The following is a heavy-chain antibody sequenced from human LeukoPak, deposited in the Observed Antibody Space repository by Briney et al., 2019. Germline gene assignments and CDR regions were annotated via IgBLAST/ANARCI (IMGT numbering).Heavy chain of an antibody. Sequence: GESLKISCKGSGYSFTSYWISWVRQMPGKGLEWMGRIDPSDSYTNYSPSFQGHVTISADKSISTAYLQWSSLKALDTAMYYCAREAAVAAYYFDYWGQGTLVTVSS. J-gene: IGHJ4*02. CDR1: GYSFTSYW. V-gene: IGHV5-10-1*01. D-gene: IGHD6-19*01. CDR2: IDPSDSYT. CDR3: AREAAVAAYYFDY.